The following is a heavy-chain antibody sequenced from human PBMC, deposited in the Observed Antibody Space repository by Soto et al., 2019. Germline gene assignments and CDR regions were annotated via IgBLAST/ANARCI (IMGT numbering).Heavy chain of an antibody. Sequence: QVQLLQSGAEVKKPGASVKVSCKAAGYTFTDYYLHWVRQAPGEGLEWMGVINPSGGDTTYAQKFPGRSPMTRDTSTTTVYMEMNSLRSEDTAVYYCVRTTIAAASPYQFWGQGTLVIVSS. J-gene: IGHJ1*01. CDR3: VRTTIAAASPYQF. CDR2: INPSGGDT. V-gene: IGHV1-46*01. D-gene: IGHD6-13*01. CDR1: GYTFTDYY.